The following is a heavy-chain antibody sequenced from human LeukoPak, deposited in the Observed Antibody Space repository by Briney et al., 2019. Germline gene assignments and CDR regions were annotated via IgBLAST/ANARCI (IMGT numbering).Heavy chain of an antibody. CDR3: AKDPSNYPYNWFDP. CDR1: GFTFSSYA. CDR2: ISGSGGST. D-gene: IGHD4-11*01. Sequence: GGSLRLSCAASGFTFSSYAMSWVRQAPGKGLEWVSAISGSGGSTYYADSVKGRFTISRDNSKNTLYLQMNSLRAGDTAVYYCAKDPSNYPYNWFDPWGQGTLVTVSS. J-gene: IGHJ5*02. V-gene: IGHV3-23*01.